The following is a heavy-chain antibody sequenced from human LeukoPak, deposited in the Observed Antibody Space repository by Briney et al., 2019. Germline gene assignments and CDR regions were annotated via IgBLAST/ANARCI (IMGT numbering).Heavy chain of an antibody. Sequence: SGPTLVNPTQTLTLTCTFSGFSLSTSGMRVSWIRQPPGKALEWLALIDWDDDKFYSTSLKTRLTISKDTSKNQVVLTMTNMDPVDTATYYCARMALYDSSGYNHYFDYWGQGTLVTVPS. J-gene: IGHJ4*02. CDR3: ARMALYDSSGYNHYFDY. CDR1: GFSLSTSGMR. V-gene: IGHV2-70*04. D-gene: IGHD3-22*01. CDR2: IDWDDDK.